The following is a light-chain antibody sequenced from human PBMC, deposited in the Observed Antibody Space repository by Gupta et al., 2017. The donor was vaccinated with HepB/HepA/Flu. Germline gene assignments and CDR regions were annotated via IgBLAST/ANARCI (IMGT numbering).Light chain of an antibody. J-gene: IGKJ1*01. CDR3: QQYGNSPQT. Sequence: EIVLTQSPGTLSLSPGERATLSCRASQSVSSSYLAWYRQKPGQAPRPLIYGASSRATGIPDRFSGSGSGTDFTLTISRLEPEDFAVYYCQQYGNSPQTFGQGTKVEIK. CDR2: GAS. CDR1: QSVSSSY. V-gene: IGKV3-20*01.